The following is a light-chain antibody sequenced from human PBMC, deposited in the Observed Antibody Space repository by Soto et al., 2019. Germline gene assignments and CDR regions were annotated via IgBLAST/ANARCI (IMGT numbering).Light chain of an antibody. Sequence: ETVMTQSPATLSVSPGERATLSCRASQSVGSKVAWYQQKPGQAPTLLIYGASTRATGIPARFSGSGSGTDFTLTISSLEPEDFAVYYCQQRRNWQVTFGQGTRLEIK. V-gene: IGKV3D-15*01. CDR1: QSVGSK. J-gene: IGKJ5*01. CDR2: GAS. CDR3: QQRRNWQVT.